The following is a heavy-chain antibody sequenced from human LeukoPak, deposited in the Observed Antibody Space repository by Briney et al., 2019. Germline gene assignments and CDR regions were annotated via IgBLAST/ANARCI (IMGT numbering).Heavy chain of an antibody. CDR2: INHNGNVN. CDR1: GFTFSSYW. CDR3: ARDGN. V-gene: IGHV3-7*03. J-gene: IGHJ4*02. Sequence: GGSLRLSCAASGFTFSSYWMNWARQAPGKGLEWVASINHNGNVNYYVDSVKGRFTISRDNAKNSLYLQMSSLRAEDTAVYYCARDGNWGQGTLVTVSS. D-gene: IGHD2-15*01.